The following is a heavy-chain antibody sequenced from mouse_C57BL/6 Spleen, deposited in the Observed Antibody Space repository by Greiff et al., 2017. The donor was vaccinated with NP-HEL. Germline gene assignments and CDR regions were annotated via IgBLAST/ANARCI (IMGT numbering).Heavy chain of an antibody. Sequence: EVKVEESGGGLVKPGGSLKLSCAASGFTFSDYGMHWVRQAPEKGLEWVAYISSGSSTIYYADTVKGRFTISRDNAKNTLFLQMTSLRSEDTAMYYCARPNQGYAMDYWGQGTSVTVSS. V-gene: IGHV5-17*01. CDR3: ARPNQGYAMDY. J-gene: IGHJ4*01. D-gene: IGHD3-2*02. CDR1: GFTFSDYG. CDR2: ISSGSSTI.